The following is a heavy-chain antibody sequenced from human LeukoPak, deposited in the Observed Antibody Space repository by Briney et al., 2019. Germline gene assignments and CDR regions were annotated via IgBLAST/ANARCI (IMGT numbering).Heavy chain of an antibody. CDR1: GGSISSSSYY. V-gene: IGHV4-39*07. D-gene: IGHD2-8*01. Sequence: PSETLSLTCTVSGGSISSSSYYWGWIRQPPGKGLEWIGSIYYSGSTYYNPSLKSRVTISLDASKNQFSLRLNSVTAADTAVYYCARDSPEVTYAFDTWGQGTLVTVSS. CDR2: IYYSGST. CDR3: ARDSPEVTYAFDT. J-gene: IGHJ4*02.